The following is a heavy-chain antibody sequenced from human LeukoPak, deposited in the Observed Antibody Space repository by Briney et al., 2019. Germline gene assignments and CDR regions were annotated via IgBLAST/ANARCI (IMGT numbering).Heavy chain of an antibody. D-gene: IGHD3-22*01. V-gene: IGHV1-46*01. CDR3: ARGVHVRVYDSNPHYGHY. Sequence: ASVKVSCKASGYTFTSYYIFWVRQAPGQGVEWMGIINPRTGSTSYSQKFQGRVTMTRDMSTSTVYMELSSLRSEDTALYYCARGVHVRVYDSNPHYGHYWGQGTLVTVSS. CDR2: INPRTGST. J-gene: IGHJ4*02. CDR1: GYTFTSYY.